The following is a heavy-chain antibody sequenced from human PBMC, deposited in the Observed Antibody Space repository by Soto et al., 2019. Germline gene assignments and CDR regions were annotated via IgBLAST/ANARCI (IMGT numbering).Heavy chain of an antibody. Sequence: EVQLVESGGGLVQPGGSLRLSCAASGFTFSDHDMDWVRQAPGKGLEWVGRTRNKANSYTTEYAASVKGRFTISRDHSKNALYLQMNSLKTEDTAGYYCARWGDRNYYYGMDVWGQGTTVTVSS. CDR2: TRNKANSYTT. J-gene: IGHJ6*02. CDR1: GFTFSDHD. D-gene: IGHD3-16*01. V-gene: IGHV3-72*01. CDR3: ARWGDRNYYYGMDV.